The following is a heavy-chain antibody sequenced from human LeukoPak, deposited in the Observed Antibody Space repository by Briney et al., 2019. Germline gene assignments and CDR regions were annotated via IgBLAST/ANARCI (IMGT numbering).Heavy chain of an antibody. CDR1: GASISGADHY. CDR3: ARVSDTVPSIYFDF. Sequence: SQTLSLTCFVSGASISGADHYWGWIRQPPGKGLEWIGDIYYSGTTSYNPSLKSRVLISVDTSKNHFSLKLSSVTAADTAMYYCARVSDTVPSIYFDFWGQGTLVTVSS. J-gene: IGHJ4*02. V-gene: IGHV4-30-4*01. CDR2: IYYSGTT. D-gene: IGHD2/OR15-2a*01.